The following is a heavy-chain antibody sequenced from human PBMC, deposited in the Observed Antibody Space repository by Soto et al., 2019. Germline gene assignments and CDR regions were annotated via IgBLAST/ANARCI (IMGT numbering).Heavy chain of an antibody. J-gene: IGHJ4*02. D-gene: IGHD1-26*01. Sequence: QVQLVESGGGVVQPGRSLRLSCAASGFTFSSYAMHWVRQAPGKGLEWVAVISYDGSNKYYADSVKGRFTISRDNSKNTLYLQMNSLRAEDTAVYYCARDAGGSYYVRRGYWGQGTLVTVSS. CDR2: ISYDGSNK. CDR1: GFTFSSYA. V-gene: IGHV3-30-3*01. CDR3: ARDAGGSYYVRRGY.